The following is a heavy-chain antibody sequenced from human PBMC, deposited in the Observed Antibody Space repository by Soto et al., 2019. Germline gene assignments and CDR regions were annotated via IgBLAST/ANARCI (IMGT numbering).Heavy chain of an antibody. CDR3: AKGSAAAGVFDY. V-gene: IGHV3-23*01. Sequence: EVQLLESGGDLVQPGGSLRLSCAASGFTFSSSAMSWVRQAPGKGLEWVSSVRTGGATTVYADSVKGSFTVSRDNSKNTMYLQKNGLRAEDTAVYYCAKGSAAAGVFDYWCQGTMVTVSS. CDR1: GFTFSSSA. J-gene: IGHJ4*02. D-gene: IGHD2-2*01. CDR2: VRTGGATT.